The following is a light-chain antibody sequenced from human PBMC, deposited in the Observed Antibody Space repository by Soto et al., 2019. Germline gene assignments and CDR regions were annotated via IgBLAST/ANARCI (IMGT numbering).Light chain of an antibody. CDR3: MQGTHWPST. CDR2: KIS. Sequence: DVVMTQSPLSLPVTLGQSASISCRSSQSLQDSGGNTYLNWFQQRPDQSPRRLIYKISNRDSGVPDRVSGSGSGTDFTLKISRVEAEDVGIYFCMQGTHWPSTFGQGTKLEIK. CDR1: QSLQDSGGNTY. J-gene: IGKJ2*01. V-gene: IGKV2-30*01.